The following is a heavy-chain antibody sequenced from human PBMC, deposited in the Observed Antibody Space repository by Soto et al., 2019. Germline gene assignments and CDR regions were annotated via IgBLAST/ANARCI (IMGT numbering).Heavy chain of an antibody. CDR3: ARAGGLGAVAADY. J-gene: IGHJ4*02. Sequence: QLQLQESGSGLVKPSQTLSLTCAGSGGSISSGGYSWSWIRQPPGKGLEWIGYIYHSGRTYYNPSLKSLVTASVDRSQNQFSLKLSSVTAADTAVYDCARAGGLGAVAADYWGQGTLFNFSS. V-gene: IGHV4-30-2*01. CDR2: IYHSGRT. CDR1: GGSISSGGYS. D-gene: IGHD6-19*01.